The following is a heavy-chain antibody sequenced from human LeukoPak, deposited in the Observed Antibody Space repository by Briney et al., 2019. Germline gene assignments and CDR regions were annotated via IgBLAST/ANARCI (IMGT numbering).Heavy chain of an antibody. V-gene: IGHV5-10-1*04. CDR2: IDPSDSYT. Sequence: GESLKISCKGSGYSFTSYWISWVRQMPGKGLEWMGRIDPSDSYTNYSPSFQGQVTISADMSVNTAYLQWGSLKASDTAVYYCARQAYISSCPDFWGQGTLVTVSS. J-gene: IGHJ4*02. CDR3: ARQAYISSCPDF. D-gene: IGHD6-13*01. CDR1: GYSFTSYW.